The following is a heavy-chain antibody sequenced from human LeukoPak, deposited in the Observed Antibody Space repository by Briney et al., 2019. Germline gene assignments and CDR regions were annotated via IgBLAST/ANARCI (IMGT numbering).Heavy chain of an antibody. V-gene: IGHV3-66*01. CDR2: IYSGGST. CDR3: ARESLWGSSTDY. Sequence: GGSLRLSCAASGFTVSSNYMSWVRQAPGKGLEWVSVIYSGGSTYYADSVKGRFTISRDNSKNTLYLQMNSLRAEDTAVYYCARESLWGSSTDYWGQGTLVTVSS. D-gene: IGHD6-13*01. CDR1: GFTVSSNY. J-gene: IGHJ4*02.